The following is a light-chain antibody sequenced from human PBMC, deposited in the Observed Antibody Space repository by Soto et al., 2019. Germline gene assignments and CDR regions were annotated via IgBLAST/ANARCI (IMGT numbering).Light chain of an antibody. CDR1: QSLLYSNGYNY. CDR3: MQVLQAPST. V-gene: IGKV2-28*01. Sequence: DFVMTQSPLSLSVTPGEPASISCRSSQSLLYSNGYNYFHWYLQKPGQSPQLLIYWGSNRASGVPDRFSGSGSGTDFTLKISRVEAEDVGVYYCMQVLQAPSTFGPGTKLEIK. J-gene: IGKJ2*01. CDR2: WGS.